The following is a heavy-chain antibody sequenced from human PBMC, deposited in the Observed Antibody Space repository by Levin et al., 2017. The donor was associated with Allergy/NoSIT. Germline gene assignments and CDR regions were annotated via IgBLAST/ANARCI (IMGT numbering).Heavy chain of an antibody. CDR2: IYWDDDK. D-gene: IGHD3-22*01. Sequence: SGPTLVKPTQTLTLTCTFSGFSLSTSGVGVGWIRQPPGKALEWLALIYWDDDKRYSPSLKSRLTITKDTSKNQVVLTMTNMDPVDTATYYCAHRGSSGDYFYFDYWGQGTLVTVSS. J-gene: IGHJ4*02. CDR1: GFSLSTSGVG. CDR3: AHRGSSGDYFYFDY. V-gene: IGHV2-5*02.